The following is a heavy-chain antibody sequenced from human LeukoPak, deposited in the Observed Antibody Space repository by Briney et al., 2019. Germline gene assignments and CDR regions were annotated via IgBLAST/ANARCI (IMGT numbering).Heavy chain of an antibody. CDR3: ARDYYRDYMDV. CDR2: IYYSGST. CDR1: GGSISSYY. V-gene: IGHV4-59*01. D-gene: IGHD3-22*01. J-gene: IGHJ6*03. Sequence: SETLSLTCTVPGGSISSYYWSWIRQPPGKGLEWIGYIYYSGSTNYNPSLKSRVTISVDTSKNQFSLKLSSVTAADTAVYYCARDYYRDYMDVWGKGTTVTVSS.